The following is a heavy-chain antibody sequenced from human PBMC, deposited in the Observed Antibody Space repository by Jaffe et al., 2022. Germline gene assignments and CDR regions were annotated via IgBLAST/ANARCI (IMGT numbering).Heavy chain of an antibody. J-gene: IGHJ6*03. CDR2: INHSGST. D-gene: IGHD6-19*01. V-gene: IGHV4-34*01. CDR3: ARGAIAVAGTDWGVYYYYMDV. Sequence: QVQLQQWGAGLLKPSETLSLTCAVYGGSFSGYYWSWIRQPPGKGLEWIGEINHSGSTNYNPSLKSRVTISVDTSKNQFSLKLSSVTAADTAVYYCARGAIAVAGTDWGVYYYYMDVWGKGTTVTVSS. CDR1: GGSFSGYY.